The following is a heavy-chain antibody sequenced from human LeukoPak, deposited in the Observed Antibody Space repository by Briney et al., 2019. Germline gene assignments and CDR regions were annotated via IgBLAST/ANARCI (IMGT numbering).Heavy chain of an antibody. J-gene: IGHJ4*02. Sequence: PGGSLRLSCAASGFTFSDAWMSWVRQAPGKGLEWVSSISSSSSYIYYADSVKGRFTISRDSAKNSLYLQMNSLRAEDTAVYYCARDTLFDYWGQGTLVTVSS. CDR3: ARDTLFDY. CDR2: ISSSSSYI. V-gene: IGHV3-21*01. CDR1: GFTFSDAW.